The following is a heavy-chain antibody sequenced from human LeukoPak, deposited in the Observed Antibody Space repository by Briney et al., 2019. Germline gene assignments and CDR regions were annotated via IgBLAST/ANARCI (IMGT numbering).Heavy chain of an antibody. V-gene: IGHV3-30*18. J-gene: IGHJ4*02. Sequence: PGGSLRRSCAASGFTFSSYTMHWVRQAPGKGLEWVAVISFDGNTKYYADSVRGRVPISRDNSRNTLYLQMNSLRAEDTAVYYCAKGLIVVVPAAIDYWGQGTLVTVSS. D-gene: IGHD2-2*01. CDR1: GFTFSSYT. CDR3: AKGLIVVVPAAIDY. CDR2: ISFDGNTK.